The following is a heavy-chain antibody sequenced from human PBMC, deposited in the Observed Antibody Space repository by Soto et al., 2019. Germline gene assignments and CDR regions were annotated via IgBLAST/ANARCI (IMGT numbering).Heavy chain of an antibody. CDR1: GGSISSSSYY. CDR2: IYYSGST. D-gene: IGHD3-10*01. Sequence: SETLSLTCTVSGGSISSSSYYWGWIRQPPGKGLEWIGSIYYSGSTYYNPSLKSRVTISVDTSKNQFSLKLSSVTAADTAVYYCARLPYYGSGSYRLRFYYYYGMDVWGQGTTVTVSS. V-gene: IGHV4-39*01. J-gene: IGHJ6*02. CDR3: ARLPYYGSGSYRLRFYYYYGMDV.